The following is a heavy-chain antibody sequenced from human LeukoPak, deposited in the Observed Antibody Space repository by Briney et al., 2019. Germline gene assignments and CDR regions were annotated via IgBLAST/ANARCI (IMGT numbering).Heavy chain of an antibody. D-gene: IGHD1-26*01. V-gene: IGHV3-43*01. CDR1: GFTFSSYW. Sequence: GGSLRLSCAASGFTFSSYWMSWVRQAPGKGLEWVSLISWDGGSTYYADSVKGRFTISRDNSKNSLYLQMNSLRTEDTALYYCAKDHIVGATTHSNYYGMDVWGQGTTVTVSS. J-gene: IGHJ6*02. CDR3: AKDHIVGATTHSNYYGMDV. CDR2: ISWDGGST.